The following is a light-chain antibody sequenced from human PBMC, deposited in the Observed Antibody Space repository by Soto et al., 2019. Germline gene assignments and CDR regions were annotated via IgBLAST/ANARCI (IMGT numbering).Light chain of an antibody. Sequence: DIQMTQSPSSLSASVGDRVTITCRASQSISNYLNWYQQKPGKAPKLLMYAASSLQSGVPSRFGGSGSGTDFTLTISSLQTEDFATYYCQQSYSTPRTFGQVTKVEIK. V-gene: IGKV1-39*01. CDR2: AAS. CDR1: QSISNY. CDR3: QQSYSTPRT. J-gene: IGKJ1*01.